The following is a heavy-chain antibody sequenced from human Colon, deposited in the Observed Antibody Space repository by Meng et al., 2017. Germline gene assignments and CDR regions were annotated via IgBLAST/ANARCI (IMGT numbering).Heavy chain of an antibody. D-gene: IGHD1-26*01. V-gene: IGHV3-21*01. CDR2: INGGSDYV. CDR1: GFTFSTYW. Sequence: GGSLRLSCAASGFTFSTYWLHWFRQAPGKGLEWVASINGGSDYVNYADSVKGRFTVSRVNAKNVLYLQMNSLRAEDTAVYYCMSAGGDYWGQGTLVTVSS. CDR3: MSAGGDY. J-gene: IGHJ4*02.